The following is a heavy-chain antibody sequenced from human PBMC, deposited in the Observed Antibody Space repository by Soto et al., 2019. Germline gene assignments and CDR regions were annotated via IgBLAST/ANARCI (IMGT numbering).Heavy chain of an antibody. Sequence: SETLSLTCTVSGASISPYYWTWIRQPPGKGLEWIGYIFSSVNTNYNPSLKSRVTISVYTSKYQFSLKLSSVTAADTAVYYCAREYYYGSASYRGTEAWGHGNTVPVS. J-gene: IGHJ6*02. D-gene: IGHD3-10*01. CDR2: IFSSVNT. CDR3: AREYYYGSASYRGTEA. V-gene: IGHV4-59*01. CDR1: GASISPYY.